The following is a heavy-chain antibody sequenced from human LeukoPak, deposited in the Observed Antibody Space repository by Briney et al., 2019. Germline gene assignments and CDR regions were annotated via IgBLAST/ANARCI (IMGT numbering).Heavy chain of an antibody. J-gene: IGHJ5*02. D-gene: IGHD3-10*01. CDR1: GYSFPYFY. CDR2: INPNSGRT. V-gene: IGHV1-2*02. Sequence: ASETVPCKDTGYSFPYFYLYWLGQAPGQGLEWMGWINPNSGRTNYAQQFQGRVTMTRDTSISTAYMDLSRLKSDDTAVYYCASFEAGAWGQGTLVTVSS. CDR3: ASFEAGA.